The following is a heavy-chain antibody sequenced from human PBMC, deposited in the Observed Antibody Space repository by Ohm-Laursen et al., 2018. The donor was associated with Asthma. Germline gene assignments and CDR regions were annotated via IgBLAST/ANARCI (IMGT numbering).Heavy chain of an antibody. CDR3: AREPTTVAPWFFDL. J-gene: IGHJ2*01. V-gene: IGHV4-59*01. CDR1: GGSISTYS. D-gene: IGHD4-23*01. CDR2: IYYSGST. Sequence: SETLSLTCTVSGGSISTYSWSWLRQPPGKGLEWIGNIYYSGSTNYNPSLKSRVTISVDTSKSQFSLRVSSVTSADTAVYYCAREPTTVAPWFFDLWGRGTLVTVSS.